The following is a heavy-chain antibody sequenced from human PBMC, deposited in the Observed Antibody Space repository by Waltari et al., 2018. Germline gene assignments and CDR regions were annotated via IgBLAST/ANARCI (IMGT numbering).Heavy chain of an antibody. Sequence: QVQLQESGPGLVKPSQTLSLTCTVSGGSISSGSYYWSWIRQPAGTGLEWIGRIYTSGSTNYNPSLKSRVTISVDTSKNQFSLKLSSVTAADTAVYYCARERGMGAFDPWGQGTLVTVSS. D-gene: IGHD3-16*01. J-gene: IGHJ5*02. CDR3: ARERGMGAFDP. CDR2: IYTSGST. CDR1: GGSISSGSYY. V-gene: IGHV4-61*02.